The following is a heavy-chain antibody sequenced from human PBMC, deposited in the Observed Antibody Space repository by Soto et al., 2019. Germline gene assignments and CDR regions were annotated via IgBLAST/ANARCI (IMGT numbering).Heavy chain of an antibody. Sequence: GGSLRLSCAASGFTFDDYAIHRVPQAPLKGLEWVSGISWLSGNTHYADSVKGRFTISRDNAKNSLYLQINSLRDEDTDLYYCAKAGRGYSYGHGFDHGGQGTLVTVSS. CDR2: ISWLSGNT. D-gene: IGHD5-18*01. CDR3: AKAGRGYSYGHGFDH. CDR1: GFTFDDYA. J-gene: IGHJ4*02. V-gene: IGHV3-9*01.